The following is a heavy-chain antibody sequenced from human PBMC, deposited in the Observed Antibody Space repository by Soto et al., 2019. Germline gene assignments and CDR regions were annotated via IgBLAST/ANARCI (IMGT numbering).Heavy chain of an antibody. J-gene: IGHJ4*02. CDR3: AKDLETRKSSVGYYDFWSTGFHY. D-gene: IGHD3-3*01. V-gene: IGHV3-23*01. Sequence: EVQLLESGGGLVQPGGSLRLSCAASGFTFSSYAMSWVRQAPGKGLEWVSAISGSGGSTYYADSVKGRFTISRDNSKNTLDLQVNSLSAEDTAVYYCAKDLETRKSSVGYYDFWSTGFHYWGQGTLVTVSS. CDR1: GFTFSSYA. CDR2: ISGSGGST.